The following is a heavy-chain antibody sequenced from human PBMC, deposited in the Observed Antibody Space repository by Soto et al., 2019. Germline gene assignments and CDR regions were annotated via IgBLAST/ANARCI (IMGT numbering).Heavy chain of an antibody. Sequence: GGSLRLSCAASGFTFSSYSMNWVRQAPGKGLEWVSSISSSSSYIYYADSVKGRFTISRDNAKNSLYLQMNSLRAEDTAVYYCARVCYGYSYGPTDAFDIWGQGTMVTVSS. CDR2: ISSSSSYI. J-gene: IGHJ3*02. CDR1: GFTFSSYS. D-gene: IGHD5-18*01. V-gene: IGHV3-21*01. CDR3: ARVCYGYSYGPTDAFDI.